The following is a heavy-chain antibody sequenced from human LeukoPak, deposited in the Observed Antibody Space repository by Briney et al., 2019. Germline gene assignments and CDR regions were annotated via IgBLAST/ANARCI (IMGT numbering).Heavy chain of an antibody. Sequence: SQTLSLTCAISGDSVSRDIPAWHWIRQSPSRGLEWLGRTYYRSKWYNDYAVSVKSRITINPDTSKNQFSLQLNSVTPEDTAVYYCARQERIYGMDVWGQGTTVIVSS. CDR2: TYYRSKWYN. D-gene: IGHD3-16*01. V-gene: IGHV6-1*01. CDR1: GDSVSRDIPA. J-gene: IGHJ6*02. CDR3: ARQERIYGMDV.